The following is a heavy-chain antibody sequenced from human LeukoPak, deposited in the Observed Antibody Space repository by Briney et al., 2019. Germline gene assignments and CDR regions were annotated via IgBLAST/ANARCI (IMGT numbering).Heavy chain of an antibody. Sequence: SVKVSCKASGGTFSSYAISWVRQAPGQGLEWMGGIIPIFGTANYAQKFQGRDTITTDESTSTAYMELSSLRSEDTAVYYCASPGSTYQLPTHFDYWGQGTLVTVSS. D-gene: IGHD2-2*01. CDR1: GGTFSSYA. CDR3: ASPGSTYQLPTHFDY. CDR2: IIPIFGTA. V-gene: IGHV1-69*05. J-gene: IGHJ4*02.